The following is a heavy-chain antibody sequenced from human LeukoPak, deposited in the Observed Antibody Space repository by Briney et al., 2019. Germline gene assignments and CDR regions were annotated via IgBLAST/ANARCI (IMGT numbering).Heavy chain of an antibody. CDR3: VRDRELFY. CDR2: VYNSGST. D-gene: IGHD1-7*01. V-gene: IGHV4-59*01. Sequence: KPSETLSLTCTVSGGSISIYCWSWIRQPPGKGLEWLGYVYNSGSTDYNPSLKSRVTISADTSKNQFSLKLSSVTAADTAVYYCVRDRELFYWGQGTLVTVSS. CDR1: GGSISIYC. J-gene: IGHJ4*02.